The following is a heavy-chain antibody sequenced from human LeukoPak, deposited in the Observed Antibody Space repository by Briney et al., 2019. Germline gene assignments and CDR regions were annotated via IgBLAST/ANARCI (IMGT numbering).Heavy chain of an antibody. CDR2: ISAYNGNT. D-gene: IGHD3-22*01. J-gene: IGHJ6*03. V-gene: IGHV1-18*01. Sequence: GASVKVSCKASGYTFTSYGISWVRQAPGQGLEWMGWISAYNGNTNYAQKLQGRVTMTTDTSTSTAYMELSSLRSEDTAVYYCAREGGYYYDSSGYSYYYMDVWGKGTTVTISS. CDR3: AREGGYYYDSSGYSYYYMDV. CDR1: GYTFTSYG.